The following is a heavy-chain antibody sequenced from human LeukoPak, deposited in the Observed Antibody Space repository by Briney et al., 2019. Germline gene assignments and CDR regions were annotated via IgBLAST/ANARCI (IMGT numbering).Heavy chain of an antibody. CDR2: VYVSGST. V-gene: IGHV4-61*02. CDR3: ARETTARGYFDY. J-gene: IGHJ4*02. CDR1: GGPISSDSHY. D-gene: IGHD4-17*01. Sequence: SETLSLTCTVSGGPISSDSHYWSWIRQPAGKALESIGRVYVSGSTNYNPSLKSRVTISIDTSKNHFSLRLSSVTAADTAVYYCARETTARGYFDYWGQGTLVTVSS.